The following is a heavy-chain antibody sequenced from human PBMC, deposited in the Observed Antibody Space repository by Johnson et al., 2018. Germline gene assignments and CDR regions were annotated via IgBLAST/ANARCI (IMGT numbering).Heavy chain of an antibody. CDR1: GFTFSSYS. CDR3: ARAHGMYCGTTSGRGDAFDL. Sequence: VQLVESGGGLVKPGGSLRLSCAASGFTFSSYSLSWVRQAPGKGLEWVSYISSGNTYIYYADSVKARFTISRDNAKNSLYLQMNSLRAEDTAVYFCARAHGMYCGTTSGRGDAFDLWGPGTTVTVSS. J-gene: IGHJ3*01. CDR2: ISSGNTYI. D-gene: IGHD1-7*01. V-gene: IGHV3-21*06.